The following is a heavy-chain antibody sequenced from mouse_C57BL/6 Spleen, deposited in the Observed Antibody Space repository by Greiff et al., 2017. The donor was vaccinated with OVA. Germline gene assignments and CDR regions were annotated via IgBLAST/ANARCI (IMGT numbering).Heavy chain of an antibody. CDR2: IYPRSGNT. J-gene: IGHJ4*01. D-gene: IGHD2-2*01. V-gene: IGHV1-81*01. Sequence: QVQLQQSGAELARPGASVKLSCKASGYTFTSYGISWVKQRTGQGLEWIGEIYPRSGNTYYNEKFKGKATLTADKSSSTAYMELRSLTSEDSAVYFCARRDMVTTAMDYWGQGTSVTVSS. CDR3: ARRDMVTTAMDY. CDR1: GYTFTSYG.